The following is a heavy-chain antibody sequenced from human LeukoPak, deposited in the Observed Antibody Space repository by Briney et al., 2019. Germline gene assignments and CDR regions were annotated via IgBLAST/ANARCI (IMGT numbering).Heavy chain of an antibody. J-gene: IGHJ4*03. CDR2: IIPILGTA. CDR1: GGTFSSYM. CDR3: ARTGYHFNSYGYYFLDY. Sequence: ASVKVTCMASGGTFSSYMFIWVRQAPGQGLEWMGGIIPILGTANYAQKFQGRVTITADESTSTAYMELSSLRSEDTAVYFCARTGYHFNSYGYYFLDYWGAGRQGTVSS. V-gene: IGHV1-69*13. D-gene: IGHD5-18*01.